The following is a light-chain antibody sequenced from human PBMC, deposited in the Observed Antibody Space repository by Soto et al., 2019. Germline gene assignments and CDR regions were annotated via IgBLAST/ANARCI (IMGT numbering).Light chain of an antibody. CDR2: DAS. CDR3: KQYNSYRT. CDR1: QSISIW. V-gene: IGKV1-5*01. J-gene: IGKJ1*01. Sequence: IQLTQSPSTLSASVGDRVTISGRARQSISIWLAWYQQKPGKAPRVLIYDASILESGVQSRFSGSGSGTEFTLTIRSLQPDDFATYYCKQYNSYRTCGQGTKVDIK.